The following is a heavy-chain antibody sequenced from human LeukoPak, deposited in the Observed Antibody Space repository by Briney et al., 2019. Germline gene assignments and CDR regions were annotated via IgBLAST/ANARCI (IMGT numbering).Heavy chain of an antibody. CDR1: GFTVSSNY. J-gene: IGHJ4*02. CDR2: INSGGST. D-gene: IGHD6-19*01. Sequence: GGSLTLSCAASGFTVSSNYMSWVRQAPGKGLEWVSVINSGGSTYYAASVKGRFTISRHTSKNPLYPQMISLRAEDTAVYYCAGAHSSGWFCYWGQGTLVTVSS. CDR3: AGAHSSGWFCY. V-gene: IGHV3-53*04.